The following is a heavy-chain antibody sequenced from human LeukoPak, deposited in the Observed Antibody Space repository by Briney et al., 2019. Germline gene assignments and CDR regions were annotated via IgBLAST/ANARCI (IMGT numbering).Heavy chain of an antibody. CDR1: GFTFSSCS. CDR3: ARKGNIYYYDSSGYLYYFDY. Sequence: GGSLRLSCAASGFTFSSCSMNWVRQAPGKGLEWVSSISSSSSYIYYADSVKGRFTISRDNAKNSLYLRMNSLRAEDTAVYYCARKGNIYYYDSSGYLYYFDYWGQGTLVTVSS. J-gene: IGHJ4*02. CDR2: ISSSSSYI. V-gene: IGHV3-21*01. D-gene: IGHD3-22*01.